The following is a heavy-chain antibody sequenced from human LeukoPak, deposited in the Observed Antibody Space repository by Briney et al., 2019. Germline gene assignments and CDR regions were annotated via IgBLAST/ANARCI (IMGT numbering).Heavy chain of an antibody. J-gene: IGHJ5*02. CDR3: ARDRSTGAENWFDP. Sequence: GGSLRLSCAASGFTFSSYSMNWVRQAPGKGLEWVSYISSSGSTIYYADSVKGRFTISRDNAKNSLYLQMNSLRAEDTAVYYCARDRSTGAENWFDPWGQGTLVTVSS. CDR1: GFTFSSYS. CDR2: ISSSGSTI. V-gene: IGHV3-48*04. D-gene: IGHD4/OR15-4a*01.